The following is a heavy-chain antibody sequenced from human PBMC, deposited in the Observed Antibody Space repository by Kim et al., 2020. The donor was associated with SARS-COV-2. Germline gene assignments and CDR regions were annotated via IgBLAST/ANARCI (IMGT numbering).Heavy chain of an antibody. CDR3: ARGRIAAAPRYFFCWFDP. J-gene: IGHJ5*02. Sequence: SETLSLTCAVYGGSFSGYYWSWIRQPPGKGLEWIGEINHSGSTNYNPSLKSRVTISVDTSKNQFSLKLSSVTAADTAVYYCARGRIAAAPRYFFCWFDPWGQGTLVTVSS. D-gene: IGHD6-13*01. CDR1: GGSFSGYY. CDR2: INHSGST. V-gene: IGHV4-34*01.